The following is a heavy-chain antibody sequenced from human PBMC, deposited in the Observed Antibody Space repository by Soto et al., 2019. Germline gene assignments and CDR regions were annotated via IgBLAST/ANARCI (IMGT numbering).Heavy chain of an antibody. V-gene: IGHV3-23*01. D-gene: IGHD6-19*01. CDR3: ARAGGIAVPGSHLDY. J-gene: IGHJ4*02. CDR1: GFTFSSYA. CDR2: ISGSGGST. Sequence: EVQLLESGGGSGQPGGSLRLSCATSGFTFSSYAMNWVRQAPGKGLEWVSAISGSGGSTNYADSVEGRFTISRDNSKNTLYLLMSSLRAEDAAVYYCARAGGIAVPGSHLDYWGQGTLVTVSS.